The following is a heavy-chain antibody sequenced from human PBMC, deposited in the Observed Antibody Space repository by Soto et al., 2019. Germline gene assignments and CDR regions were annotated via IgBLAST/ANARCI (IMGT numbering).Heavy chain of an antibody. CDR1: GFTFSSYA. CDR3: VKGGHYYDSSGYRGGLDCDY. V-gene: IGHV3-64D*08. J-gene: IGHJ4*02. CDR2: ISSNGGST. Sequence: EVQLVESGGGLVQPGGSLRLSCSASGFTFSSYAMHWVRQAPGKGLEYVSAISSNGGSTYYADSVKGRFTISRDNSKNTLYLQMSSLRAEDTAVYYCVKGGHYYDSSGYRGGLDCDYWGQGTLVTVSS. D-gene: IGHD3-22*01.